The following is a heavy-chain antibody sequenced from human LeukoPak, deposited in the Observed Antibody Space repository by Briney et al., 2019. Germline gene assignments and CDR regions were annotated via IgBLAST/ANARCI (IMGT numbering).Heavy chain of an antibody. CDR1: GGSFSGYY. CDR3: AVASPSGGTLDAFDI. Sequence: PSETLSLTCAVYGGSFSGYYWSWIRQPPGKGLEWIGEINHSGSTNYNPSLKSRVTISVDTSKTQFSLKLSSVTAADTAVYYCAVASPSGGTLDAFDIWGQGTMVTVSS. D-gene: IGHD1-26*01. V-gene: IGHV4-34*01. CDR2: INHSGST. J-gene: IGHJ3*02.